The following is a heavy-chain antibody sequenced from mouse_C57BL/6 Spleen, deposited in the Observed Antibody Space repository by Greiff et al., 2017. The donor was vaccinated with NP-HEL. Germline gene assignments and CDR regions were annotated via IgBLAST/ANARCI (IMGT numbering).Heavy chain of an antibody. D-gene: IGHD1-1*01. V-gene: IGHV14-4*01. CDR2: IDPENGDT. Sequence: EVQLQQSGAELVRPGASVELSCTASGFNIKDDYMHWVKQRPEQGLEWIGWIDPENGDTEDVSKFQGKATITADTSSNTAYLQLSSLTSEDTAVYYCTTREYYGSPTPFDYWGQGTTLTVSS. J-gene: IGHJ2*01. CDR1: GFNIKDDY. CDR3: TTREYYGSPTPFDY.